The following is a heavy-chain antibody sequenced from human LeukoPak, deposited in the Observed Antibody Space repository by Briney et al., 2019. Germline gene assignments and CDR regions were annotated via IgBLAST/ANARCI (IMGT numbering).Heavy chain of an antibody. CDR2: IYYSGGT. D-gene: IGHD5-12*01. V-gene: IGHV4-59*08. CDR3: ARQSGNGYSGYDFQAFDI. J-gene: IGHJ3*02. CDR1: GGSLSSYY. Sequence: SETLSLTCTVSGGSLSSYYWSWIRQPPGKGLEWIGYIYYSGGTNYNPSLKSRVTIPVDMSKNQFSLKLSSVTAADTAVYYCARQSGNGYSGYDFQAFDIWGQGTMVTVSS.